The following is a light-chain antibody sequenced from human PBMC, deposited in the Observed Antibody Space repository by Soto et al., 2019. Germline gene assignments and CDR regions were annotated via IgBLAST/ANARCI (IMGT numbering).Light chain of an antibody. CDR2: AAS. CDR1: QGINNW. J-gene: IGKJ1*01. Sequence: DIQMTQSPSSVSASVGDRVTITCRASQGINNWLVWYQQKPGKAPKLLISAASSLQSGVPSRFSGSGSGTEFTLTISSLQPEDFATFYCQQGSSFPWTFGQVTKVEIK. V-gene: IGKV1-12*01. CDR3: QQGSSFPWT.